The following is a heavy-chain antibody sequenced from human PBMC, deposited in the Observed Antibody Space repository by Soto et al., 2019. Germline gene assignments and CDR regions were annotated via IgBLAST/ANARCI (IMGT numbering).Heavy chain of an antibody. CDR2: MNPNSGNT. J-gene: IGHJ5*02. D-gene: IGHD6-13*01. Sequence: QVQLVQSGAEVKKPGASVKVSCKASGYTFTSYDINWVRQATGQGLEWMGWMNPNSGNTGYAQKFQGRVTMTRNTSISTAYMELSSLRSEDTAVYYCARGRRIAAAGTYWFDPWDQGTLVTVSS. CDR3: ARGRRIAAAGTYWFDP. V-gene: IGHV1-8*01. CDR1: GYTFTSYD.